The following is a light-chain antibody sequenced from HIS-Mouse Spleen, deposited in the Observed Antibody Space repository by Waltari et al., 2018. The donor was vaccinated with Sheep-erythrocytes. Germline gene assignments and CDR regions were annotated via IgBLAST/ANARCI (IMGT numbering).Light chain of an antibody. CDR3: AAWDDSLNVLV. J-gene: IGLJ3*02. CDR1: SSNIGSNP. V-gene: IGLV1-44*01. CDR2: SNN. Sequence: QSVLTQPPSASGTPGQRVTIPCSGSSSNIGSNPVNCYQQLPGTAPKLLIYSNNQRPSGVPDRFSGSKSGTSASLAISGLQSEDEADYYCAAWDDSLNVLVFGGGTKLTVL.